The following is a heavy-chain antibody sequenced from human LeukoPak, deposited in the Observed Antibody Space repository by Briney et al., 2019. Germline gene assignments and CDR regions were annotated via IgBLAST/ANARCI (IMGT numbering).Heavy chain of an antibody. D-gene: IGHD6-19*01. Sequence: SETLSLTCAVYGGSFSGYYWSWIRQPPGKGLEWIGEINHSGSTNYNPSLKSRVTISVDTSKNQFSLKLSSVTAADTAVYYCAMSSIAVAIFDYWGQGTLVTVSS. J-gene: IGHJ4*02. CDR1: GGSFSGYY. V-gene: IGHV4-34*01. CDR3: AMSSIAVAIFDY. CDR2: INHSGST.